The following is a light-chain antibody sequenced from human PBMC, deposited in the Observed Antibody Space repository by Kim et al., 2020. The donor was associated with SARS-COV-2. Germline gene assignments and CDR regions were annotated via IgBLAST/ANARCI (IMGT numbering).Light chain of an antibody. CDR3: QVWDSSSERV. J-gene: IGLJ3*02. CDR1: NIGSKS. V-gene: IGLV3-21*04. Sequence: VAPGKTARITCGGNNIGSKSVHWYQQKPGQAPVLVIYYASDRPSGIPERFSGSNSGNTATLTISRVEAGDEADYYCQVWDSSSERVFGGGTQLTVL. CDR2: YAS.